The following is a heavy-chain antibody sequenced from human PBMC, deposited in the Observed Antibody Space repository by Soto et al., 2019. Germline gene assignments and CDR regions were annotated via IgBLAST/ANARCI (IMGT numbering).Heavy chain of an antibody. CDR1: GFTFSSYA. V-gene: IGHV3-23*01. D-gene: IGHD6-19*01. Sequence: GGSLRLSCAASGFTFSSYAMSWVRQAPGKGLEWVSAISGSGGSTYYADSVKGRFTISRDNSKNTLYLQMNSLRAEDTAVYYCAKDRHSSGWYIDLGWNRAFDYWGQGTLVTVSS. CDR2: ISGSGGST. CDR3: AKDRHSSGWYIDLGWNRAFDY. J-gene: IGHJ4*02.